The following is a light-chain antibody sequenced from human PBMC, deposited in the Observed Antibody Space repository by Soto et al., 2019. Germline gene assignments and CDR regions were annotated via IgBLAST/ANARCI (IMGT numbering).Light chain of an antibody. CDR1: QSVSSY. CDR2: DAS. V-gene: IGKV3-11*01. Sequence: IVLTQSPATLSLSPGERATLSCRASQSVSSYLAWYQQKPGQAPRLLIYDASKRATGIPARFSGSGSGTDFTLTISSLEPEDFAVYYCQRRDNWPPTFTFGQGTKLEIK. CDR3: QRRDNWPPTFT. J-gene: IGKJ2*01.